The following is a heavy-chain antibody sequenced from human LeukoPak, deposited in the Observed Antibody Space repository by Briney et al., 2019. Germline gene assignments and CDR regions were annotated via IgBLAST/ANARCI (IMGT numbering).Heavy chain of an antibody. CDR1: GGSFSGYY. J-gene: IGHJ4*02. CDR2: INHSGST. D-gene: IGHD3-16*01. Sequence: SETLSLTCAVYGGSFSGYYWSWIRQPPGKGLEWIGEINHSGSTNYNPSLKSRVTISVDTSKNQFSLKLSSVTAADTAVYYCARGFKGGDFDSWGQGTLVTVSS. V-gene: IGHV4-34*01. CDR3: ARGFKGGDFDS.